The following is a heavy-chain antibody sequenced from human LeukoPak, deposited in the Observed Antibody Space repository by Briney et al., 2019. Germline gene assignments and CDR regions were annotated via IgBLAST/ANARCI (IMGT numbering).Heavy chain of an antibody. CDR3: ARGLGYGSGESDY. CDR2: INPNSGGT. D-gene: IGHD3-10*01. V-gene: IGHV1-2*02. J-gene: IGHJ4*02. CDR1: GYTFTGYY. Sequence: ASVKVSCKASGYTFTGYYMHWVRQAPGQGLEWMGWINPNSGGTNYAQKFQGRVTMTRDTSISTAYMELSRLRSDDTAVYYCARGLGYGSGESDYWGQGTLVTVSS.